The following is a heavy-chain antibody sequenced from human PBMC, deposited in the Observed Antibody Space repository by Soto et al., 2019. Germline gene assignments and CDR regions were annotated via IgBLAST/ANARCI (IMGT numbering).Heavy chain of an antibody. CDR3: ASGRDGDY. V-gene: IGHV1-18*01. J-gene: IGHJ4*02. D-gene: IGHD1-26*01. CDR2: ISAHNGNT. Sequence: QVHLVQSGAEVKKPGASVKVSCKGSGYAFTTYGITWVRQAPGQGLEWMGWISAHNGNTNYAQKLQGRVTVTRDTATSTAYMALRSLRSVDTAVYYCASGRDGDYWGQGALVTVSS. CDR1: GYAFTTYG.